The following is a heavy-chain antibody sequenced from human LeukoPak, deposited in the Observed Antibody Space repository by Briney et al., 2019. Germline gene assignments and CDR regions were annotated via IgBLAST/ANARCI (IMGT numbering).Heavy chain of an antibody. CDR3: ARGDQDFDY. Sequence: LGRTYYKSKWSNNYAVSVKSRITINPDTSKNQFSLQLNSVTPEDTAVYYCARGDQDFDYWGQGTLVTVSS. CDR2: TYYKSKWSN. V-gene: IGHV6-1*01. J-gene: IGHJ4*02. D-gene: IGHD2-2*01.